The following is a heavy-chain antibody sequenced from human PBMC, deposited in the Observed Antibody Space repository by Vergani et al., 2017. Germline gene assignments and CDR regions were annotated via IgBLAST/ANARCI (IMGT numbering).Heavy chain of an antibody. J-gene: IGHJ4*02. CDR3: ARGYYDSSGYYGFDY. Sequence: QGQLAQSGAEVKKPGSSVKVSCKASGGTFSSNSISWVRQAPGQGLEWMGRIIPIFGTTSYAQKFQGRVTILADESTSTAYMELSSLRSDDTAVYYCARGYYDSSGYYGFDYWGQGTLVTVSS. D-gene: IGHD3-22*01. V-gene: IGHV1-69*13. CDR2: IIPIFGTT. CDR1: GGTFSSNS.